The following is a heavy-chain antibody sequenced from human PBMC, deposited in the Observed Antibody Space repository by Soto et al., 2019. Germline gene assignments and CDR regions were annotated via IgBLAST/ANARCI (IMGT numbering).Heavy chain of an antibody. CDR1: GYPVTAYY. CDR2: INPATGAA. V-gene: IGHV1-2*02. Sequence: QLHLVQSGAVVKKPGASVTVSCSASGYPVTAYYMHWVRQAPGRGLEWMGGINPATGAAKYTQTFQGRVPRTRDTPTSTVFMDLTALTSGDTAVFSCARGGGVGVAGSAAFDMWGQGTLVTVSS. J-gene: IGHJ3*02. D-gene: IGHD3-3*01. CDR3: ARGGGVGVAGSAAFDM.